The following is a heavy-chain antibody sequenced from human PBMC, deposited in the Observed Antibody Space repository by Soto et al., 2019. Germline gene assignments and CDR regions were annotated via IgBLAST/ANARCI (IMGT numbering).Heavy chain of an antibody. CDR1: GYTFTSYG. J-gene: IGHJ3*02. V-gene: IGHV1-18*04. D-gene: IGHD3-3*01. CDR2: ISAYNGNT. Sequence: SVKSSCETSGYTFTSYGISWGRQAPVERLEWMGWISAYNGNTNYAQKLQGRVTMTTDTSTSTAYMELRSLRSDDTAVYYCARGRERYYDFWSGPSDAFDIWGQGTMVSVSS. CDR3: ARGRERYYDFWSGPSDAFDI.